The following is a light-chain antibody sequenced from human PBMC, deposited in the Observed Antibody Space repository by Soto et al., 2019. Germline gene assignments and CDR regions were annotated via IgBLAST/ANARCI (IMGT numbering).Light chain of an antibody. Sequence: EIVMTQSPATLSVSPGERATLSCRASQSVSSNIAWYQQKPGQAPRLLIYGASTRATAIPARFSGSGSGTEFTLTISSLQSEDFAVYYCQQYNNWPPSWTFGKGTKVEIK. V-gene: IGKV3-15*01. J-gene: IGKJ1*01. CDR1: QSVSSN. CDR3: QQYNNWPPSWT. CDR2: GAS.